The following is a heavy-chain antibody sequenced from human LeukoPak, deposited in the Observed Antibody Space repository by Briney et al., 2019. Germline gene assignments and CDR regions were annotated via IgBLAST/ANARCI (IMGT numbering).Heavy chain of an antibody. Sequence: SETLSLTCTVSGGSISSSTYCWSWVRQPPGKGLEWIGYIYHSGSTYYNPSLKSRVTISVDRSKNQFSLKLSSVTAADTAVYYCASQIAVAAAFDIWGQGTMVTVSS. CDR1: GGSISSSTYC. CDR3: ASQIAVAAAFDI. V-gene: IGHV4-30-2*01. J-gene: IGHJ3*02. D-gene: IGHD6-19*01. CDR2: IYHSGST.